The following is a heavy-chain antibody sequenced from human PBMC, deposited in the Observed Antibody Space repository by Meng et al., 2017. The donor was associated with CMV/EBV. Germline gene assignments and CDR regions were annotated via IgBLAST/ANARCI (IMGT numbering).Heavy chain of an antibody. V-gene: IGHV4-34*01. J-gene: IGHJ4*02. CDR3: ALIKRGIGY. CDR2: INHSGST. CDR1: GGSFSGYY. Sequence: SETLSLTCAVYGGSFSGYYWSWIRQPPGKGLEWIGEINHSGSTNYNPSLKSRVTISVDTSKNQFFLKLSSVTAADTAVYYCALIKRGIGYWGQGTLVTVSS. D-gene: IGHD6-13*01.